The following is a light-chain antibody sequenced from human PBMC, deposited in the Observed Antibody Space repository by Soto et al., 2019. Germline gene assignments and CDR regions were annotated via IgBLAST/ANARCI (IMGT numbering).Light chain of an antibody. CDR1: SGHSSYA. CDR3: QTWGTGTHVV. J-gene: IGLJ2*01. V-gene: IGLV4-69*01. CDR2: LKSDGSH. Sequence: QPVLTQSPSASASLGASVKLTCTLSSGHSSYAIAWHQQQPEKGPRYLMKLKSDGSHSKGDGIPDRFSGSSSGAERYLTISSLQSEDEADYYCQTWGTGTHVVFGGGTQLTVL.